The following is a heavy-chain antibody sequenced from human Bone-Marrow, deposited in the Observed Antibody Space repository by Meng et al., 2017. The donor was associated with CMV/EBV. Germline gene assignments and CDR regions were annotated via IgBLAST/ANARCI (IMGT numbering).Heavy chain of an antibody. CDR1: GYTFTSYD. V-gene: IGHV1-8*03. CDR2: MNPNSGNT. CDR3: ARGTFWVTIFGVVIKNGMDV. J-gene: IGHJ6*02. Sequence: ASEKVSCKASGYTFTSYDINWVRQATGQGLEWMGWMNPNSGNTGYAQKFQGRVTITRNTSISTAYMELSSLRSEDTAVYYCARGTFWVTIFGVVIKNGMDVWGQGTTVTVSS. D-gene: IGHD3-3*01.